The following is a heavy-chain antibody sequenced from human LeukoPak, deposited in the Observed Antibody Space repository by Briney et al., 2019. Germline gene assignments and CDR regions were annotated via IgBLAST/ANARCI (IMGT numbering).Heavy chain of an antibody. V-gene: IGHV1-69*05. Sequence: SVKVSRKASGGTFSSYAISWVRQAPGQGLEWMGRIIPIFGTANYAQKFQGRVTITTDESTSTAYMELSSLRSEDTAVYYCATNRDCSGGSCYPYYYYYMDVWGKGTTVTVSS. CDR2: IIPIFGTA. CDR1: GGTFSSYA. J-gene: IGHJ6*03. D-gene: IGHD2-15*01. CDR3: ATNRDCSGGSCYPYYYYYMDV.